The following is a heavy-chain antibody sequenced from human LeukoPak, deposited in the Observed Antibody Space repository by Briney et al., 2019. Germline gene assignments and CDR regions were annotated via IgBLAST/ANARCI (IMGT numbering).Heavy chain of an antibody. Sequence: SETLSLTRTVSGGSISSYYWSWIRQPPGKGLEWIGYIYYSGSTNYNPSLKSRVTISVDTSKNQFSLKLSSVTAADTAVYYCARDRHMITFGGVVPFDYWGQGTLVTVSS. CDR2: IYYSGST. J-gene: IGHJ4*02. D-gene: IGHD3-16*01. CDR1: GGSISSYY. CDR3: ARDRHMITFGGVVPFDY. V-gene: IGHV4-59*12.